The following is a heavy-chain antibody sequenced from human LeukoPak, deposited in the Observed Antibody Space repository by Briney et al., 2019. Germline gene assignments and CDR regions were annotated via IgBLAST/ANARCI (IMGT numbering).Heavy chain of an antibody. CDR2: IWYEGSNK. V-gene: IGHV3-33*06. J-gene: IGHJ5*02. Sequence: GGSLRLSCAASGFTSNNYAMSGVRQAPGRGVEWVAVIWYEGSNKYYADSVKGRFTISRDNSKNTLYLQMNSLRAEDTAVYYCAKEGRQWPIWFDPWGQGTLVTVSS. D-gene: IGHD6-19*01. CDR1: GFTSNNYA. CDR3: AKEGRQWPIWFDP.